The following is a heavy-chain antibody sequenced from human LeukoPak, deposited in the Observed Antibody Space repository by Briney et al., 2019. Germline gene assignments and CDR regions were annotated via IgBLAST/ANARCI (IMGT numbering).Heavy chain of an antibody. J-gene: IGHJ3*02. CDR1: GYSFTTYW. V-gene: IGHV5-51*01. CDR3: ASGAGIAAPGTYDAFDI. Sequence: GESLKISCKGSGYSFTTYWICWVRQLPGKGLESMGIISPGDSDTKYSPSFQGQVTISADRSISTAYLQWSSLKASDTAMYYCASGAGIAAPGTYDAFDIWGQGTMVTVSS. CDR2: ISPGDSDT. D-gene: IGHD6-13*01.